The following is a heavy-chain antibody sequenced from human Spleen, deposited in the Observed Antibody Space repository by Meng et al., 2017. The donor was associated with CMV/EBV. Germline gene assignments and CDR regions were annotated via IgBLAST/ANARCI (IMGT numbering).Heavy chain of an antibody. V-gene: IGHV1-2*02. D-gene: IGHD4-17*01. CDR1: GYTFTGYY. CDR3: ARGDYGDSAFDY. J-gene: IGHJ4*02. CDR2: INPNSGGT. Sequence: QGQLGHAGAGVKQPGASVKVSCKASGYTFTGYYMHWVRQAPGQGLEWMGWINPNSGGTNYAQKFQGRVTMTRDTSIGTAYMELSRLRSDDTAVYYCARGDYGDSAFDYWGQGTLVTVSS.